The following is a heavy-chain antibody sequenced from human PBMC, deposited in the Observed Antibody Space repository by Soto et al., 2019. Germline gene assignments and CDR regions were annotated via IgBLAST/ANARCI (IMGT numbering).Heavy chain of an antibody. Sequence: SETLSLTCTVSGGSISSGGYYWSWIRQHPGKGLEWIGYIYYSGSTYYNPSLKSRVTISVDTSKNQFSLKLSSVTAADTAVYYCASQDSSSWYGNWFDPWGQGTLVTV. J-gene: IGHJ5*02. CDR3: ASQDSSSWYGNWFDP. D-gene: IGHD6-13*01. CDR2: IYYSGST. CDR1: GGSISSGGYY. V-gene: IGHV4-30-4*08.